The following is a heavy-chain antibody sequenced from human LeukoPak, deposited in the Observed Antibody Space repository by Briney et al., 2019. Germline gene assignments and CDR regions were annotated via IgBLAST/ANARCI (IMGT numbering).Heavy chain of an antibody. CDR3: ARDGYNSGWYGGYYFDY. CDR1: GYTFTSYG. D-gene: IGHD6-19*01. Sequence: ASVKVSCKASGYTFTSYGISWVRQAPGQGLEWMGWISAYNGNTNYAQKLQGRVTMTTDTSTSTAYMELRRLRSEDTAVYYCARDGYNSGWYGGYYFDYWGQGTLVTVSS. V-gene: IGHV1-18*01. CDR2: ISAYNGNT. J-gene: IGHJ4*02.